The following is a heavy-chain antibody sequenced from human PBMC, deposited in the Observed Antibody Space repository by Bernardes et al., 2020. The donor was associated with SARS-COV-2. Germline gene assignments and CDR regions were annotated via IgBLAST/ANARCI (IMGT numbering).Heavy chain of an antibody. CDR2: IYYSGST. V-gene: IGHV4-39*01. D-gene: IGHD5-18*01. CDR3: ARGGSRATWIQLWFSPPFDY. Sequence: SETLYLTCTVSGGSIISSSYYWGWIRQPPGKGLEWIGSIYYSGSTYYNPSLKSRVTISVDTSKNQFSLKLSSVTAADTAVYYCARGGSRATWIQLWFSPPFDYWGQGTLVTVSS. CDR1: GGSIISSSYY. J-gene: IGHJ4*02.